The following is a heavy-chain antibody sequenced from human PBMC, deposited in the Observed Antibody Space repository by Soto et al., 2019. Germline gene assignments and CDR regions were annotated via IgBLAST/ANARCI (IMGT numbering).Heavy chain of an antibody. D-gene: IGHD6-19*01. CDR2: IIPILGTA. J-gene: IGHJ6*02. CDR3: AKVRYSSPMGYYYGMDV. CDR1: RVAFSKFI. V-gene: IGHV1-69*13. Sequence: GASVKVSCKASRVAFSKFIVTWVRQAPGLGLEWVGGIIPILGTANYAQKFPGRVTITADESTSTSYMEVNNLRSEDTAVYYCAKVRYSSPMGYYYGMDVWGQGTTVTVSS.